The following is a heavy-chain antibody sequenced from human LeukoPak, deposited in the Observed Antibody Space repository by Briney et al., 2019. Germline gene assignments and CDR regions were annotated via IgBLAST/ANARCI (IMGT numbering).Heavy chain of an antibody. CDR2: INPNSGGT. Sequence: ASVKVSCKASGYTFTGYYMHWVRQAPGQGLEWMGWINPNSGGTNYVQKFQGRVTMTRDTSITTAYMQLSRLGSDDTAVYYCASSPTSECSGGSCYSYWGQGTLVTVSS. J-gene: IGHJ4*02. CDR3: ASSPTSECSGGSCYSY. D-gene: IGHD2-15*01. CDR1: GYTFTGYY. V-gene: IGHV1-2*02.